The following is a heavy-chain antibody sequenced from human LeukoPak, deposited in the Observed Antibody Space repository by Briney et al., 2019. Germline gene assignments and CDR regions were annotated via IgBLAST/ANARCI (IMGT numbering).Heavy chain of an antibody. Sequence: SVKVSCKASGGTFSSYAISWVRQAPGQGLEWMGGITPIFGTANYAQKFQGRVTITADESTSTAYMELSSLRSEDTAVYYCAREAFGYSSGSTGGYYYYYGMDVWGQGTTVTVSS. CDR2: ITPIFGTA. CDR3: AREAFGYSSGSTGGYYYYYGMDV. V-gene: IGHV1-69*13. D-gene: IGHD6-19*01. J-gene: IGHJ6*02. CDR1: GGTFSSYA.